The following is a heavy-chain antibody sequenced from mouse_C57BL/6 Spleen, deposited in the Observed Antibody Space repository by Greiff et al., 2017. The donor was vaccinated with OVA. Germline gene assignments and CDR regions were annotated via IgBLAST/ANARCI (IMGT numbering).Heavy chain of an antibody. D-gene: IGHD3-2*02. Sequence: QVQLKQPGAELVKPGASVKMSCKASGYTFTSYWITWVKQRPGQGLEWIGDIYPGSGSTNYNEKFKSKATLTVDTSSSTAYMQLSSLTSEDSAVYYCARGDSSGLQFDYWGQGTTLTVSS. CDR3: ARGDSSGLQFDY. V-gene: IGHV1-55*01. J-gene: IGHJ2*01. CDR2: IYPGSGST. CDR1: GYTFTSYW.